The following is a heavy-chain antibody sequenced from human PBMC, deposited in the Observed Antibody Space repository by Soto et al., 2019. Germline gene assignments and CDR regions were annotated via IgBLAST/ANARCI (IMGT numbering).Heavy chain of an antibody. D-gene: IGHD1-26*01. CDR2: LKSDGSE. J-gene: IGHJ4*02. Sequence: EVQLVASGGGLVQVGGSLRLSCAASGFTLRSDSMHWVRQVPGKGLVWVSRLKSDGSENYADSVKGRFTISRDNAKNTLYLQMNSLGAEDTAGYYCARGRRGNYGYFDYWGQGMLVTVSS. V-gene: IGHV3-74*01. CDR1: GFTLRSDS. CDR3: ARGRRGNYGYFDY.